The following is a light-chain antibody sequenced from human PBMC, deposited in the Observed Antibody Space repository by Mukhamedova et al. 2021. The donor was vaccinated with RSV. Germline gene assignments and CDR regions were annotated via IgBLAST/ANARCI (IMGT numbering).Light chain of an antibody. CDR1: TLGKTY. Sequence: TLGKTYASWYRQRPGQSPVLVIYQDSKWPSEIPVRFSGSNSGNTATLTISDTQAMDEADYYCQAWDRSTVVFGGGTKLTVL. J-gene: IGLJ2*01. CDR2: QDS. V-gene: IGLV3-1*01. CDR3: QAWDRSTVV.